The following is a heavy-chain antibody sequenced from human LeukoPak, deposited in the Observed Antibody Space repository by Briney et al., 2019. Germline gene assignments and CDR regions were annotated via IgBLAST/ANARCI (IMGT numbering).Heavy chain of an antibody. J-gene: IGHJ4*02. V-gene: IGHV3-30-3*01. Sequence: GGSLRLSCAASGFTFSSYAMHWVRQAPGKGLEWVAVISYDGSNKYYADSVKGRFTISRDNSKNTLYLQMNSLRAEDTAVYYCAREFRNYDSSGYYYGESGYWGQGTLVTVSS. CDR1: GFTFSSYA. CDR3: AREFRNYDSSGYYYGESGY. D-gene: IGHD3-22*01. CDR2: ISYDGSNK.